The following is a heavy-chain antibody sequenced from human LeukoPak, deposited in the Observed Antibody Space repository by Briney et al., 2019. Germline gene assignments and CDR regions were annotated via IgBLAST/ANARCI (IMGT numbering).Heavy chain of an antibody. J-gene: IGHJ4*02. CDR3: AAGGDSSGLDY. V-gene: IGHV1-69*04. D-gene: IGHD3-22*01. CDR2: IIPIFGIA. Sequence: GSSVKVSCKASGGTFSSYAISWVRQAPGQGLECMGRIIPIFGIANYAQKFQGRVTIPADKSTSTAYMELSSLRSEDTAVYYCAAGGDSSGLDYWGQGTLVAVSS. CDR1: GGTFSSYA.